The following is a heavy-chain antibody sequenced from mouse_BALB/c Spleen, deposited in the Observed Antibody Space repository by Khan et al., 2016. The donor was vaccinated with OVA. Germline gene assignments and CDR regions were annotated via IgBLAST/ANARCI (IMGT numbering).Heavy chain of an antibody. CDR2: ISDVGSYI. J-gene: IGHJ3*01. CDR3: IRGYYGDPFAY. D-gene: IGHD2-13*01. CDR1: GFTFSDYY. Sequence: EVELVESGGGLVKPGGSLKLSCEASGFTFSDYYMYWVRQTPEKRLEWVATISDVGSYIYYLDNVRGRFTISRDNAKNNLYLQMYSLKSEDTAMYYCIRGYYGDPFAYWGHGTLVTVSA. V-gene: IGHV5-4*02.